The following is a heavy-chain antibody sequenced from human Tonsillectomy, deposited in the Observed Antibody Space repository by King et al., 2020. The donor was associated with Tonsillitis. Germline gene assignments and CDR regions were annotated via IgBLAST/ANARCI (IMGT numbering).Heavy chain of an antibody. V-gene: IGHV3-30-3*01. J-gene: IGHJ5*02. D-gene: IGHD3-10*01. CDR2: ISSDGSNK. CDR1: GFFFSNYI. Sequence: VQLVESGGGVVQPGRSLRLSCAASGFFFSNYIMHWVRQTPGKGLEWVAVISSDGSNKYYENSVKGRFTISRDNSKKTLYLRMNSLRAEDTAVYYCATLLVDSGSYYNNWFDPWGQGTLVTVSS. CDR3: ATLLVDSGSYYNNWFDP.